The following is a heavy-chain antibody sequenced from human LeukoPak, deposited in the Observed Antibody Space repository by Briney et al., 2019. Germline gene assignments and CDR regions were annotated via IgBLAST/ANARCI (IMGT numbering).Heavy chain of an antibody. J-gene: IGHJ5*02. Sequence: PGGSLRLSCAASGFTFSNYWMNWVRQAPGKGLEWVSYISSSGFNIYYADSVKGRFTISRDNAKNSLYLQMNSLRAEDTAVYYCAGQSRLGYCSGGSCYSQPFDPWGQGTLVTVSS. CDR1: GFTFSNYW. D-gene: IGHD2-15*01. V-gene: IGHV3-48*04. CDR2: ISSSGFNI. CDR3: AGQSRLGYCSGGSCYSQPFDP.